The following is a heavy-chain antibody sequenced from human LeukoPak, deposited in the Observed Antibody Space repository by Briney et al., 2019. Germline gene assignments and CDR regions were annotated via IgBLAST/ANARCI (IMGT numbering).Heavy chain of an antibody. CDR2: IIPILGIA. D-gene: IGHD3-16*01. V-gene: IGHV1-69*04. J-gene: IGHJ5*02. Sequence: GSSVKVSCKASGGTFTSYALSWVRQAPGQGLEWMGRIIPILGIANYAQKFQGRVTITADKSTSTAYMELSSLRSEDTAVYYCARNTYEGWFGPWGQGTLVTVSS. CDR3: ARNTYEGWFGP. CDR1: GGTFTSYA.